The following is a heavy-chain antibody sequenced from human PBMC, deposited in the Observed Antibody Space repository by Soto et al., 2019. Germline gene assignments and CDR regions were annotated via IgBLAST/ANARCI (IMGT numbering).Heavy chain of an antibody. CDR2: INGRGNYK. Sequence: GSLRLSCVASGFTLTTYTMNWVRQAPGMGLEWVASINGRGNYKYYTDSVEGRFTISRDNAENSLYLHMNSLGAEDTAVYYCAREDGVVGATSAFDYWGQGTLVTVSS. V-gene: IGHV3-21*01. CDR1: GFTLTTYT. D-gene: IGHD1-26*01. J-gene: IGHJ4*02. CDR3: AREDGVVGATSAFDY.